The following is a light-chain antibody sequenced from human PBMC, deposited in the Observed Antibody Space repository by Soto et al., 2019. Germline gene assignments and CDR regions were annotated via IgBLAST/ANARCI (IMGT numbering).Light chain of an antibody. Sequence: DIQMTQSPSTLSASVGDRVTITCRASQSISSWLAWYQQKPGKAPKLLLYKAPSLQSGVPSRFRGIGTGTECTLTSSSLQPADFATYYCQQDDSYPRTFGQGTKLEIK. CDR3: QQDDSYPRT. J-gene: IGKJ2*01. CDR1: QSISSW. V-gene: IGKV1-5*03. CDR2: KAP.